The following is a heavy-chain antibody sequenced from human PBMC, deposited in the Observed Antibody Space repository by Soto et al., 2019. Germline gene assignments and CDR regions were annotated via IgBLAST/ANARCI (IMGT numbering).Heavy chain of an antibody. Sequence: CTASGYTFSSYAMHWVRQAPGQRLEGMGWINAGNGNTKYSQKFQGRVTITRDTSASTAYMELSRPRTEDKAVYYCARVKAAAGTWCDPWGQGTLVTVSS. CDR1: GYTFSSYA. J-gene: IGHJ5*02. CDR2: INAGNGNT. V-gene: IGHV1-3*01. D-gene: IGHD6-13*01. CDR3: ARVKAAAGTWCDP.